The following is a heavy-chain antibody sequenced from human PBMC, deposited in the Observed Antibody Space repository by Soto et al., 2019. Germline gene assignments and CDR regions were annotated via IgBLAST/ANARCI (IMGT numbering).Heavy chain of an antibody. Sequence: ASVNLSCKASGYTFTGYYMHLVRQAPGQGLEWMGWINPNSGGTNYAQKFQGWVTMTRDTSISTAYMELSRLRSDDTAVYYCARGKRYYYYYMDVWGKGTTLTVSS. CDR3: ARGKRYYYYYMDV. V-gene: IGHV1-2*04. CDR2: INPNSGGT. J-gene: IGHJ6*03. CDR1: GYTFTGYY.